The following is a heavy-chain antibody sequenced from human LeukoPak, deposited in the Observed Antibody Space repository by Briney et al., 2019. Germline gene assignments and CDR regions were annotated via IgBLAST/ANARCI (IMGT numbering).Heavy chain of an antibody. CDR3: ARGGGWSAIDY. Sequence: GGSLRLSCAASGFTFSTYTMYWARQAQGKGLVWVSAISGSGISTYYADSVKGRFTISRDNSKNTLYLQMNSLRAEDTAVYYCARGGGWSAIDYWGQGTLVTVSS. CDR1: GFTFSTYT. V-gene: IGHV3-23*01. D-gene: IGHD2-15*01. J-gene: IGHJ4*02. CDR2: ISGSGIST.